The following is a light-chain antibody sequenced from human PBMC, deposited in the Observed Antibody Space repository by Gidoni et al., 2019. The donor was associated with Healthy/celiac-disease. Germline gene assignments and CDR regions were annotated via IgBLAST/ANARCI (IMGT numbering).Light chain of an antibody. CDR2: AAS. CDR3: QQSYSTPNT. V-gene: IGKV1-39*01. Sequence: DIQMTQSPSSLSASVGDRVTITCRARQSISSYLNWYQQKPGKAPKLLIYAASSLQSGVPSRFSGSGSGTDVTFTISSLQPEDFATYYCQQSYSTPNTFGQGTKLEIK. CDR1: QSISSY. J-gene: IGKJ2*01.